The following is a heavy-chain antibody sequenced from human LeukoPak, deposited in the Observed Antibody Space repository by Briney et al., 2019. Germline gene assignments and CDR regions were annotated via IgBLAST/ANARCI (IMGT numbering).Heavy chain of an antibody. CDR2: IYYSGST. J-gene: IGHJ2*01. Sequence: SETLSLTCTVSGGSISSSSYYWGWIRQPPGKGLEWIGSIYYSGSTYYNPSLKSRVTISVDTSKNQFSLKLSSVTAADTAVYYGARHREGHFDLWGRGTLVTVSS. CDR3: ARHREGHFDL. D-gene: IGHD5-24*01. CDR1: GGSISSSSYY. V-gene: IGHV4-39*01.